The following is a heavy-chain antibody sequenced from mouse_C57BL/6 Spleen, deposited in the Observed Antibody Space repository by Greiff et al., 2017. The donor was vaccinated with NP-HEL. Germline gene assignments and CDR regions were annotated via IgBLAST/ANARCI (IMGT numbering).Heavy chain of an antibody. Sequence: EVQLQESGGGLVKPGGSLKLSCAASGFTFSDYGMHWVRQAPEKGLEWVAYISSGSSTIYYADTVKGRFTISRDNAKNTLFLQMTSLRSEDTAMYYCARSGSSYESWFAYWGQGTLVTVSA. V-gene: IGHV5-17*01. CDR3: ARSGSSYESWFAY. CDR2: ISSGSSTI. CDR1: GFTFSDYG. J-gene: IGHJ3*01. D-gene: IGHD1-1*01.